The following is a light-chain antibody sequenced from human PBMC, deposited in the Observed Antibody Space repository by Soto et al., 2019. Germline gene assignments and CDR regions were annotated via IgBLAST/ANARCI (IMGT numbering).Light chain of an antibody. CDR3: SSYTSGTTLSVV. Sequence: QSALTQPASVSGSPGQSITISCTGTSSDVGGYNYVSWYQQHPGKAPKLMIYGVTNRPSGVSNRFSGSKSGNTASLTISGLQAEDEADYYCSSYTSGTTLSVVFGGGTQLTVL. CDR2: GVT. J-gene: IGLJ2*01. CDR1: SSDVGGYNY. V-gene: IGLV2-14*01.